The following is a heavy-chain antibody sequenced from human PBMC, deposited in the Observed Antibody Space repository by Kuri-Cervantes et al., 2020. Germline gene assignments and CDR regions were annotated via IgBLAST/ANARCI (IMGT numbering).Heavy chain of an antibody. D-gene: IGHD3-22*01. J-gene: IGHJ4*02. Sequence: SETLSLTCTVSGGSISSSSYYWGWIRQPPGKGLEWIGSIYYSGSTYYNPPLKSRVTISVDTSKNQFSLKLSSVTAADTAVYYCARVSARRVYYDSSGYDAEYYFDYWGQGTLVTVSS. CDR2: IYYSGST. CDR1: GGSISSSSYY. V-gene: IGHV4-39*07. CDR3: ARVSARRVYYDSSGYDAEYYFDY.